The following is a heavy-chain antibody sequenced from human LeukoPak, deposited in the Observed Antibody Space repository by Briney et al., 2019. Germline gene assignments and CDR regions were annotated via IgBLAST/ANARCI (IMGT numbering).Heavy chain of an antibody. CDR2: IYYSGST. CDR1: GGSISSYY. D-gene: IGHD5-12*01. V-gene: IGHV4-59*12. Sequence: SESLSLTCTVSGGSISSYYWSWIRQPPGKGLEWFGYIYYSGSTNYNPSLKSRVTISVDTSKNQFSLKLSSVTAADTAVYYCARGTVGGYDWFGGPFDYWGQGTLVTVSS. J-gene: IGHJ4*02. CDR3: ARGTVGGYDWFGGPFDY.